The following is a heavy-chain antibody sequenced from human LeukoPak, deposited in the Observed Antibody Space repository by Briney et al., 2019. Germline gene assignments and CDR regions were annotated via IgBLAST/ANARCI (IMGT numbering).Heavy chain of an antibody. CDR3: ARGYSSSWYDLYYFDY. CDR2: ISSRGSYI. Sequence: PGGSLRLSCAVSGFTFSNYNITWVRQAPGKGLEWVSSISSRGSYIYYADSVKGRFAISADNAMNSLYLQMNSLRAEDTAVYYCARGYSSSWYDLYYFDYWGQGTLVTVSS. D-gene: IGHD6-13*01. V-gene: IGHV3-21*01. CDR1: GFTFSNYN. J-gene: IGHJ4*02.